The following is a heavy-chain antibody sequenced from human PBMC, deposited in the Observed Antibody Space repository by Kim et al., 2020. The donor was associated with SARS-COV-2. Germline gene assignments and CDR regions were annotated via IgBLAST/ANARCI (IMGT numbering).Heavy chain of an antibody. CDR2: ISSTGTTI. J-gene: IGHJ4*02. V-gene: IGHV3-11*01. CDR3: ARDYWDSSSGGDH. CDR1: GFTFTDYF. D-gene: IGHD6-13*01. Sequence: GGSLRLSCATSGFTFTDYFMTWIRQAPGKGLEWLSYISSTGTTIYYADSVRGRFTISRDNAKNSLYLQMNSLRPEDTAVYYCARDYWDSSSGGDHWGQGTLVTVSS.